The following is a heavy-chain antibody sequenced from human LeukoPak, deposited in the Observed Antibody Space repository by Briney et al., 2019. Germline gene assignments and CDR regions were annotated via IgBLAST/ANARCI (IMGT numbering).Heavy chain of an antibody. V-gene: IGHV1-69*04. CDR3: AREVIVGATYDY. J-gene: IGHJ4*02. D-gene: IGHD1-26*01. CDR1: GGTFSRYA. Sequence: ASVKVSCKASGGTFSRYAIIWVRQAPGQGLEWMGRIIPILGIANYAQKFQGRVTITADKSTSTAYMELSSLRSEDTAVYYCAREVIVGATYDYWGQGTLVTVSS. CDR2: IIPILGIA.